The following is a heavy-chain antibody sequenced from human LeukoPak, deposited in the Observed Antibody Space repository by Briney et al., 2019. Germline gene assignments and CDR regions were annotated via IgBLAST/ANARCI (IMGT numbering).Heavy chain of an antibody. Sequence: PGGSLRLSCAASGFTFSSYGMHWVRQAPGKGLEWVAVISYDGSNKYYADSVKGRFTISRDNSKNTLYLQMNSLRAEDTAVYYCANHLGSGWSFHYWGQGTLVTVSS. CDR2: ISYDGSNK. V-gene: IGHV3-30*18. CDR1: GFTFSSYG. CDR3: ANHLGSGWSFHY. D-gene: IGHD6-19*01. J-gene: IGHJ4*02.